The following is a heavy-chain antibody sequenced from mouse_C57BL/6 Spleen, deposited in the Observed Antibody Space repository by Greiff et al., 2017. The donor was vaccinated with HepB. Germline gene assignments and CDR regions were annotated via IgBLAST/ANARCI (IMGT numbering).Heavy chain of an antibody. Sequence: EVMLVESGGGLVKPGGSLKLSCAASGFTFSDYGMHWVRQAPEKGLEWVAYISSGSSTIYYEDTVKGRFTISRDNAKNTLFLQMTSLRSEDTAMYYCARDDGYFYAMDYWGQGTSVTVSS. V-gene: IGHV5-17*01. CDR1: GFTFSDYG. CDR3: ARDDGYFYAMDY. CDR2: ISSGSSTI. D-gene: IGHD2-3*01. J-gene: IGHJ4*01.